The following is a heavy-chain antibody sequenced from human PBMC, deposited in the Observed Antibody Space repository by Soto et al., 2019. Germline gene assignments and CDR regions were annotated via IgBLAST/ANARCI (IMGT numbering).Heavy chain of an antibody. D-gene: IGHD6-13*01. CDR1: GVSITSPNR. CDR2: IYHSGNT. CDR3: ARVMGVAAGGPLDY. Sequence: PLEIRSLACGVSGVSITSPNRWSWLRRSPGKGMEWIGEIYHSGNTNYNPSLGTPVTIYIDKSKKQFSLQLTSVTAEDTAMYYCARVMGVAAGGPLDYWGQGTLVTAPQ. J-gene: IGHJ4*02. V-gene: IGHV4-4*02.